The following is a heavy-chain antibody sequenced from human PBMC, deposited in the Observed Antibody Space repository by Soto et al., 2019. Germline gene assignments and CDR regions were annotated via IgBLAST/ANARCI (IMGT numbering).Heavy chain of an antibody. J-gene: IGHJ5*02. V-gene: IGHV1-3*01. CDR1: GYTFTSYG. Sequence: ASVKVSCKASGYTFTSYGIHWVRQAPGQRLEWMGWINAANGDTKYSPKFQGRLTMTRDTSTSTDYMELSSLRSEDTAIYYCARDNSRAFEIVAGPPTTSCWFDPWGQGTLVTVSS. CDR3: ARDNSRAFEIVAGPPTTSCWFDP. D-gene: IGHD2-2*01. CDR2: INAANGDT.